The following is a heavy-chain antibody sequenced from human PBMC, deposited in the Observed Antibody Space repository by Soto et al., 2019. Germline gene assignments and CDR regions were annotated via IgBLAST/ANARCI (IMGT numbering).Heavy chain of an antibody. CDR1: GFTFSSYA. D-gene: IGHD3-22*01. J-gene: IGHJ2*01. V-gene: IGHV3-23*01. Sequence: HPGGSLRLSCAASGFTFSSYAMSWVRQAPGKGLEWVSAISGSGGSTHYADSVKGRFTISRDNSKNTLYLQMNSLRAEDTAVYYCAKDHYYDTSGYPSINWYFDLWGRGTLVTVSS. CDR2: ISGSGGST. CDR3: AKDHYYDTSGYPSINWYFDL.